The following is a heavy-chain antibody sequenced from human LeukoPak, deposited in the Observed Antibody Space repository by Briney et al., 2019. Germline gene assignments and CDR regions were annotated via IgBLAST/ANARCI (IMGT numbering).Heavy chain of an antibody. CDR1: GFTLSSYW. Sequence: GGSLRLSCAASGFTLSSYWMSWVRQAPGKGLEWVANIKQDGSEKYYVDSVKGRFTISRDNAKNSLYLQMNSLRTEDTAVYYCATSSSGAFDIWGQGTMVTVSS. D-gene: IGHD6-25*01. CDR3: ATSSSGAFDI. J-gene: IGHJ3*02. CDR2: IKQDGSEK. V-gene: IGHV3-7*01.